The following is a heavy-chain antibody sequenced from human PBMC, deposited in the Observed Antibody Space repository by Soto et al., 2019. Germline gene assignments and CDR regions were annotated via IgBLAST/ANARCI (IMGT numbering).Heavy chain of an antibody. Sequence: EVQLVETGGGLIQPGGSLRLSCAASAFTVSSHYMSWVRQTPGKGLEWVSILYASDSTFYADSVEGRFTISRDNSKNTVYLQLNSLRAEDTAVYYCATTVTRLIAFDVWGQGTMVTVSS. D-gene: IGHD4-17*01. CDR2: LYASDST. CDR1: AFTVSSHY. V-gene: IGHV3-53*02. J-gene: IGHJ3*01. CDR3: ATTVTRLIAFDV.